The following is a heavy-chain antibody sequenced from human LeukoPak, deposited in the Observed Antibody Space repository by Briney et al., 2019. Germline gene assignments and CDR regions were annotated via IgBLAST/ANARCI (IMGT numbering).Heavy chain of an antibody. J-gene: IGHJ4*02. D-gene: IGHD3-22*01. CDR2: IIPIFGTA. CDR3: ARGSSHTYYYDSSGQSSFDY. CDR1: GGTFSSYA. Sequence: ASVKVSCKASGGTFSSYAISWVRQAPGQGLEWMGGIIPIFGTANYAQKFQGRVTITADESTSTAYMELSSLRSEDTAVYYCARGSSHTYYYDSSGQSSFDYWGQGTLVTVSS. V-gene: IGHV1-69*13.